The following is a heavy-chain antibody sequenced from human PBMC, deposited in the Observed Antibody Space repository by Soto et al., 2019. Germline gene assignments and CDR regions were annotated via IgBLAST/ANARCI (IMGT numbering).Heavy chain of an antibody. J-gene: IGHJ3*02. CDR3: ARLPNCGYSYAGGAFDI. D-gene: IGHD5-18*01. V-gene: IGHV1-2*02. Sequence: SVKVSCKASGYTFPGYYMHWLRQAPCKGLEWMGWINPNSGGTNYAQKFQARVTMTRNTSISTDYMPLSRLTSDDTAVYSCARLPNCGYSYAGGAFDIWGQGEMVTVSS. CDR1: GYTFPGYY. CDR2: INPNSGGT.